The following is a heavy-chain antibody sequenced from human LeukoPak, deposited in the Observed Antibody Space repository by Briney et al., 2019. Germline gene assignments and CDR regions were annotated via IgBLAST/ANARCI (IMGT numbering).Heavy chain of an antibody. CDR2: TYYRSKWYN. CDR1: GDSVSSNTAA. Sequence: SQTLSLTCAISGDSVSSNTAAWNWIRQSPSRGLEWLGRTYYRSKWYNNYAVSVKSRISINPDTSKNPFSLQLKSVTPEDTAVYYCAREQTGDQNFDYWGQGTLVTVSS. D-gene: IGHD7-27*01. CDR3: AREQTGDQNFDY. J-gene: IGHJ4*02. V-gene: IGHV6-1*01.